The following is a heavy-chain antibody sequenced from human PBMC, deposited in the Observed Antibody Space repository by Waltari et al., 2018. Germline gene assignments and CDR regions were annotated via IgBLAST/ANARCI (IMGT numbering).Heavy chain of an antibody. Sequence: EVQLVESGGGLVQPGGSLRLSCGASGSPFNNYWMPWVRQAPGKGLEWVANIKQDASEKYYVDSVKGRFTISRDNTKNSLYLQMNSLRAEDTAVYYCAASVGVAPNYWGHGTMVTVSS. J-gene: IGHJ4*01. CDR3: AASVGVAPNY. D-gene: IGHD6-19*01. CDR1: GSPFNNYW. V-gene: IGHV3-7*01. CDR2: IKQDASEK.